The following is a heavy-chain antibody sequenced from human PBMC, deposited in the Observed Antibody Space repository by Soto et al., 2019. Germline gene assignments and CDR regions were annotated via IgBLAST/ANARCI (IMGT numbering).Heavy chain of an antibody. CDR1: GGSVSSGSYY. CDR2: IYYSGST. D-gene: IGHD3-22*01. CDR3: ARSFVLTYYYDSSGYLDY. Sequence: QVQLQESGPGLVKPSETLSLTCTVSGGSVSSGSYYWSWIRQPPGKGLEWIGYIYYSGSTNYNPSPKSRVTISVGTSKNPFSLKLSSVTAADTAVYYCARSFVLTYYYDSSGYLDYWGQGTLVTVSS. V-gene: IGHV4-61*01. J-gene: IGHJ4*02.